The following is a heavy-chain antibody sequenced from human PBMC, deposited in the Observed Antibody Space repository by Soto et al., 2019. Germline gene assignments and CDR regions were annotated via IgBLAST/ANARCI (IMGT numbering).Heavy chain of an antibody. D-gene: IGHD3-10*01. CDR2: IDNVGTDS. CDR1: EFTFSGRS. J-gene: IGHJ6*03. Sequence: EVQLVESGGGLVQPGGSLRLSCAASEFTFSGRSVHWVRQAPGKGLVWVSGIDNVGTDSTYADSLKGRFTSSRDNAKNTVDLQEKSLSVEARAVYYCVRGWFGPDVWGKGTPVTVSS. V-gene: IGHV3-74*01. CDR3: VRGWFGPDV.